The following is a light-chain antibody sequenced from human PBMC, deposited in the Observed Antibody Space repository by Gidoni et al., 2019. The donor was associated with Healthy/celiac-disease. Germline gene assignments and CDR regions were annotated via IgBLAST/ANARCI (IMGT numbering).Light chain of an antibody. V-gene: IGKV3-15*01. Sequence: EIVMTQSPATLSVSPGERATLSCRARQSVSSNLAWYQQKPGPAPRLLIYGASTRATGIPARFSVSGSGTEFTLTISSLQSEDFAVYYCQQYNNWPPTFGQGTKVEIK. CDR1: QSVSSN. J-gene: IGKJ1*01. CDR3: QQYNNWPPT. CDR2: GAS.